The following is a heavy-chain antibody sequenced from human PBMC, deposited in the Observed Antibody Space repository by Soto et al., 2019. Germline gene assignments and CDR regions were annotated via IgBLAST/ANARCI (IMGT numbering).Heavy chain of an antibody. J-gene: IGHJ6*01. Sequence: ASVKVPCKDSGGTFSSDAISWVRQAPGQGLEWMGGIIPIFGTANYAQKFQGRVTLIADKSTSTAYMELSSLRSEDTAVYYCASQDIVVVPAAIAAGSSEYYYGMDVW. CDR2: IIPIFGTA. D-gene: IGHD2-2*02. V-gene: IGHV1-69*06. CDR3: ASQDIVVVPAAIAAGSSEYYYGMDV. CDR1: GGTFSSDA.